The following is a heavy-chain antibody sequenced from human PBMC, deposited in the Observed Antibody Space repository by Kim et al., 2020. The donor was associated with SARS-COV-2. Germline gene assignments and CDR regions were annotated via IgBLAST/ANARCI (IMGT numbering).Heavy chain of an antibody. J-gene: IGHJ4*02. D-gene: IGHD5-18*01. CDR3: AKDWDTSSDY. CDR2: ISYDGSNK. V-gene: IGHV3-30*18. Sequence: GGSLRLSCAASGFTFSSYGMHWVRQAPGKGLEWVAVISYDGSNKYYADSVKGRFTISRDNSKNTLYLQMNSLRAEDTAVYYCAKDWDTSSDYWGQGTLVTVSS. CDR1: GFTFSSYG.